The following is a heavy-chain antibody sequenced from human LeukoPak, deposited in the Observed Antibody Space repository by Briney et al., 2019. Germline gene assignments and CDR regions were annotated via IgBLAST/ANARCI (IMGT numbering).Heavy chain of an antibody. J-gene: IGHJ4*02. V-gene: IGHV3-53*01. CDR2: IYSGGST. CDR1: GFTVSSNY. Sequence: GGSLRLSCAASGFTVSSNYMSWVRQAPGKGLEWVSVIYSGGSTYYADSVKGRFTISRDNSKNTLYLQMNSLRAEDTAVYYCARAIQLWSAPDYWGQGTLVTVSS. CDR3: ARAIQLWSAPDY. D-gene: IGHD5-18*01.